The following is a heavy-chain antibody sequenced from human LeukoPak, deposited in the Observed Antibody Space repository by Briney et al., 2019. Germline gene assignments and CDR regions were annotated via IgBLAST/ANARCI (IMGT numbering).Heavy chain of an antibody. Sequence: GGSLRLSFAASGFTFSTYAMNWVRQAPGKGREWVSGISGSGGITNYADSVKGRLTISRDNSKNTLYLKMNSLRAEDTAVYYCAKDYIVVVTAIFDYWGQGTLVTVSS. V-gene: IGHV3-23*01. D-gene: IGHD2-21*02. CDR1: GFTFSTYA. CDR2: ISGSGGIT. CDR3: AKDYIVVVTAIFDY. J-gene: IGHJ4*02.